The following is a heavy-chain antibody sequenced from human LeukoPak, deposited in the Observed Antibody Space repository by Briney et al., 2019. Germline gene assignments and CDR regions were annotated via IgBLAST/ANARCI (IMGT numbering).Heavy chain of an antibody. CDR2: LNPSGGSS. CDR3: ARDFRLIAAAAFAY. CDR1: GYTVTSYY. J-gene: IGHJ4*02. V-gene: IGHV1-46*01. Sequence: ASVKVSCTASGYTVTSYYMHWVRQAPGQGLEWMAVLNPSGGSSSYAQTFQGRATLTRATSTSTVYMELSSLRSDDTAVYHCARDFRLIAAAAFAYCGQPPLLTASS. D-gene: IGHD6-13*01.